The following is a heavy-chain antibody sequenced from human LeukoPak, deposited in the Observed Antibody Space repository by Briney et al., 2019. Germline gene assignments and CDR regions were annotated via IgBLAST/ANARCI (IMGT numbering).Heavy chain of an antibody. V-gene: IGHV1-3*01. D-gene: IGHD3-10*01. Sequence: ASVKVSCKASRYTFTSYAMHWVRQAPGQRLEWMGWINAGNGNTKYSQKFQGRVTITRDTSASTAYMELSSLRSEDTAVYYCAREGSITMVRGAWGAWFDPWGQGTLVTVSS. J-gene: IGHJ5*02. CDR3: AREGSITMVRGAWGAWFDP. CDR1: RYTFTSYA. CDR2: INAGNGNT.